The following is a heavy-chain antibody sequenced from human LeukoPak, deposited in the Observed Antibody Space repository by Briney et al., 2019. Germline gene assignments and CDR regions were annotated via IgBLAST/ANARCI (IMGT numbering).Heavy chain of an antibody. Sequence: SETLSLTCTVSGGSISSGGYYWRWIREHPGKGLEWIGYIYYSGSTYYNPSLKSRVTRSVDTSKNQFSLKLSSVTAADTAVYYCARDRIVVIPAGEYNWFDPWGQGTLVTVSS. CDR3: ARDRIVVIPAGEYNWFDP. CDR1: GGSISSGGYY. D-gene: IGHD2-2*01. CDR2: IYYSGST. J-gene: IGHJ5*02. V-gene: IGHV4-31*03.